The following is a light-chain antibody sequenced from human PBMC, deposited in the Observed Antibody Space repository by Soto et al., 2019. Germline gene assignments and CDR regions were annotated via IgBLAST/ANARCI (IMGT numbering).Light chain of an antibody. J-gene: IGLJ2*01. CDR1: SSDVGSYNL. CDR3: CSYAGSSTLVV. CDR2: EGS. Sequence: SALTQPASVSGSPGQSITISCTGTSSDVGSYNLVSWYQQHPGKAPKLMIYEGSKRPSGVSNRFSGSKSGNTASLTISGLHAEDEADYYCCSYAGSSTLVVFGGGTKLTVL. V-gene: IGLV2-23*03.